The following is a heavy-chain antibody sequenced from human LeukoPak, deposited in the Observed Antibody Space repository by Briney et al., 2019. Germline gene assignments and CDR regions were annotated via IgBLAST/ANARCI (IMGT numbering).Heavy chain of an antibody. Sequence: PSETLSLTCTVSGDSISSYYWSWIRQPPGKGLEWIGYIYYSGSTNYNPSLKSRVTISVDTSKNQFSPKLSSVTAADTAVYYCARGGCSSTSCPGAYYYYMDVWGKGTTVTVSS. J-gene: IGHJ6*03. CDR2: IYYSGST. CDR3: ARGGCSSTSCPGAYYYYMDV. D-gene: IGHD2-2*01. V-gene: IGHV4-59*01. CDR1: GDSISSYY.